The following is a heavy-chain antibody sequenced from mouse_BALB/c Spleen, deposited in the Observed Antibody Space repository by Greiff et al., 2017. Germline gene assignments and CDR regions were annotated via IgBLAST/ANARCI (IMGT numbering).Heavy chain of an antibody. CDR2: INPDSSTI. D-gene: IGHD4-1*01. V-gene: IGHV4-1*02. Sequence: DVKLVESGGGLVQPGGSLKLSCAASGFDFSRYWMSWVRQAPGKGLEWIGEINPDSSTINYTPSLKDKFIISRDNAKNTLYLQMSKVRSEDTALYYCARLGLTGTHFDYWGQGTTLTVSS. J-gene: IGHJ2*01. CDR3: ARLGLTGTHFDY. CDR1: GFDFSRYW.